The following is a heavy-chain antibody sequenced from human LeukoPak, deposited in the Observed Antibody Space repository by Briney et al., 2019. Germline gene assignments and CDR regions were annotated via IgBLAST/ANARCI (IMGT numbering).Heavy chain of an antibody. CDR1: GFTFSSSA. CDR3: ARETLPYYDSSGYDY. V-gene: IGHV3-74*01. Sequence: GGSLRLSCAASGFTFSSSAMSWVRQVPGKGLVWVPRINEDGSTTNYADSVKGRFTISRDNSKNTLYLQMNSLRAEDTAVYYCARETLPYYDSSGYDYWGQGTLVTVSS. D-gene: IGHD3-22*01. J-gene: IGHJ4*02. CDR2: INEDGSTT.